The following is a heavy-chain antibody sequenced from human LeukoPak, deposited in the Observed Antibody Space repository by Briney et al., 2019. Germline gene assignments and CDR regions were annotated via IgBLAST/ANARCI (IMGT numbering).Heavy chain of an antibody. CDR1: GFTFSDFA. Sequence: GESLRLSCAASGFTFSDFAMSWVRQAPGQGLEWVSVISNTGGDIQYSDYVKGGFTLSRDNSNNTLYLQMNSLRVEDTALYFCSRDRPPGGRPTVAYWGRGTLVTVSS. CDR2: ISNTGGDI. CDR3: SRDRPPGGRPTVAY. V-gene: IGHV3-23*01. D-gene: IGHD1-26*01. J-gene: IGHJ4*02.